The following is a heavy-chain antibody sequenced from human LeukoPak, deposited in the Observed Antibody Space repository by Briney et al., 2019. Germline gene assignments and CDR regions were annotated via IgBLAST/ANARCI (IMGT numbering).Heavy chain of an antibody. J-gene: IGHJ3*02. CDR3: ARDSPGSGWSHDAFDI. Sequence: GGSLRLSCAASGFTFSSYEMNWVRQAPGKGLEWVSYISSSGSTIYYADSVKGRFTISRDNAKNSLYLQMNSLRAEDTAVYYCARDSPGSGWSHDAFDIWGQGTMVTVSS. CDR2: ISSSGSTI. CDR1: GFTFSSYE. V-gene: IGHV3-48*03. D-gene: IGHD6-19*01.